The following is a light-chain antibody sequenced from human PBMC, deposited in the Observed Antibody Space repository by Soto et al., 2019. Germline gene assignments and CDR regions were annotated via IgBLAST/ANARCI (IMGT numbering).Light chain of an antibody. CDR1: QSVTNSY. CDR2: GAS. J-gene: IGKJ1*01. V-gene: IGKV3-20*01. Sequence: EVVLTQSPGTLSLFPGERATLSCRASQSVTNSYLAWFQQKPGQAPRLLIYGASSRATGVPDRFSGSGSGTDFTLTISRLEPEDFAVYFCHHYASTFGQGTKVDIK. CDR3: HHYAST.